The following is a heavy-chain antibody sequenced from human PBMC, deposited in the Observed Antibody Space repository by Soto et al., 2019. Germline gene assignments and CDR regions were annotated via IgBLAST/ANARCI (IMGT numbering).Heavy chain of an antibody. CDR3: ASTKDETLYFDY. CDR2: IHYSGST. J-gene: IGHJ4*02. Sequence: QLQLQESVPGLGNPSETLSLTCSVSGDSISISSYYWGWVRQPPGKGLEWIGSIHYSGSTHYNPSLQSRVTISGDASKKQFSLKLGSVTAADTAMYYCASTKDETLYFDYWGQGNLVTVSS. V-gene: IGHV4-39*01. CDR1: GDSISISSYY. D-gene: IGHD2-15*01.